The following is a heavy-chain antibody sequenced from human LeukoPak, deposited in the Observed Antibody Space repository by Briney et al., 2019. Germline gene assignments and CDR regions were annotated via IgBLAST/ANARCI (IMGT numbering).Heavy chain of an antibody. CDR1: GYTFTSSY. V-gene: IGHV1-46*01. Sequence: GASVTVSCKASGYTFTSSYMHWVRQAPGQGLEWMGIINPSGGSTSYAQKFQGRVTMTRDTSTSTVYMELSSLRSEDTAVYYCAREWHTVTHRIDYWGQGTLVTVSS. J-gene: IGHJ4*02. D-gene: IGHD4-17*01. CDR3: AREWHTVTHRIDY. CDR2: INPSGGST.